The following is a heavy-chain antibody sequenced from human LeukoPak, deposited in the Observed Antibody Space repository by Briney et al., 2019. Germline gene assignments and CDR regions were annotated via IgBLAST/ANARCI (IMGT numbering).Heavy chain of an antibody. CDR1: GFTFSSYA. D-gene: IGHD3-3*01. CDR3: ARDERLLSFLK. J-gene: IGHJ4*02. V-gene: IGHV3-23*01. CDR2: ITGSGGST. Sequence: GGSLRLSCAASGFTFSSYAMNWVRQAPGKGLEWVSAITGSGGSTYYADSVKGRFTISRDNSKNTLYLQMNSLRAEDTAIYYCARDERLLSFLKWGQGTLVTVSS.